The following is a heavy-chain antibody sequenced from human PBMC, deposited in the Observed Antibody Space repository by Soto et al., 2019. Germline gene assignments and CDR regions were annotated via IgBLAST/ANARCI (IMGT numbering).Heavy chain of an antibody. Sequence: QVQLQQSGPELVKPSQTLSLTCTVSGGSISSADYYWSWIRQPPGKGLEWIGDIYYSGITYYNPYLQRLSTLSVPLPKTQFSLKLTSVTAADTDMYYCAREGSFERFDNLWGNQKNSFDPWGQGTLVTVSS. J-gene: IGHJ5*02. CDR1: GGSISSADYY. CDR2: IYYSGIT. V-gene: IGHV4-30-4*01. CDR3: AREGSFERFDNLWGNQKNSFDP. D-gene: IGHD3-16*01.